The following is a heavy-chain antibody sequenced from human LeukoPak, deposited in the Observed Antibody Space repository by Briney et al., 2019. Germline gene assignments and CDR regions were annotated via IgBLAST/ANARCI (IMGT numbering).Heavy chain of an antibody. V-gene: IGHV1-18*01. CDR2: ISAYNGNT. Sequence: GASVKVSCKASGYTFTSYGISWVRQAPGQGLEWMGWISAYNGNTNYAQKLQGRVTMTTDTSTSTAYMELRSLRSDDTAVYYCARAKFERIYCSSTSCYPFDYWGQGTLVTVSS. J-gene: IGHJ4*02. D-gene: IGHD2-2*01. CDR1: GYTFTSYG. CDR3: ARAKFERIYCSSTSCYPFDY.